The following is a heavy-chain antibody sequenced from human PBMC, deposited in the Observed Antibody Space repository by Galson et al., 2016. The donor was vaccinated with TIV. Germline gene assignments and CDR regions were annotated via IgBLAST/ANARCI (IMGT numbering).Heavy chain of an antibody. CDR2: IYWDDDE. Sequence: PALVKPTQTLTLTCTFSGFSLITNGVGVGWVRQPPGKALEWLAHIYWDDDERYSPSLKSRLTITKDTSKNQVVLRMTNMDPVDTATYYCVHLPNMFYYGIDVWGQGTTVTVSS. D-gene: IGHD3-10*02. CDR1: GFSLITNGVG. CDR3: VHLPNMFYYGIDV. J-gene: IGHJ6*02. V-gene: IGHV2-5*02.